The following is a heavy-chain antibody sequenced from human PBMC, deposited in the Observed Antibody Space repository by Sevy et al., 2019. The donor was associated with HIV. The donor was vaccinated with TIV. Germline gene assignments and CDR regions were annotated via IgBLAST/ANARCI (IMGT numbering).Heavy chain of an antibody. Sequence: GGSLRLSCAASGFTFTYAWMSWVRQAPGKGLEWVGRIKSRADGGTIDYAAPVKGRFTISRHYSKNNLYLQMNSLKTEETAVYYCSTDPIILLLVTDGMDVWGQGTTVTVSS. CDR2: IKSRADGGTI. V-gene: IGHV3-15*01. D-gene: IGHD2-8*01. CDR3: STDPIILLLVTDGMDV. CDR1: GFTFTYAW. J-gene: IGHJ6*02.